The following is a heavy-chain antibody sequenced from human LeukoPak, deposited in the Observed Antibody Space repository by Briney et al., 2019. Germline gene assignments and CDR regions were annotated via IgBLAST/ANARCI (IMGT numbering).Heavy chain of an antibody. CDR3: GRPAQVGDYGIWFDT. CDR2: SYPGDSET. V-gene: IGHV5-51*01. D-gene: IGHD4-17*01. Sequence: LGEPLKISCKGSGYSFTNYSIGWVRQMHGKGLEWMGISYPGDSETRYSLSFQGQGNISAEKAIRTAYPQWSSLKASDNAMYYCGRPAQVGDYGIWFDTWGQGTLVTVSS. CDR1: GYSFTNYS. J-gene: IGHJ5*02.